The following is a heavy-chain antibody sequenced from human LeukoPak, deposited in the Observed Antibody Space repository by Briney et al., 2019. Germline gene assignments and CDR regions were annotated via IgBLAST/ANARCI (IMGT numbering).Heavy chain of an antibody. CDR1: GFTFSSYW. D-gene: IGHD3-9*01. CDR2: IKQDGSEK. CDR3: AREGLYDILTGYYFDY. Sequence: GGSLRLSCAASGFTFSSYWMSWVRQAPGKGLEWVANIKQDGSEKYYVDSVKGRFTISRDNAKNSLYLQMNSLRSDDTAVYYCAREGLYDILTGYYFDYWGQGTLVTVSS. J-gene: IGHJ4*02. V-gene: IGHV3-7*03.